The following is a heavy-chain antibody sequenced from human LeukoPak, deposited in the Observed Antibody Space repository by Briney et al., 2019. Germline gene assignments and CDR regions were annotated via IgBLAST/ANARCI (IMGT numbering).Heavy chain of an antibody. CDR2: IKQDGSVK. D-gene: IGHD6-19*01. Sequence: GGSLRLSCAASGFTFSGYWMIWVRQAPGKGLEWVANIKQDGSVKYYVDSVSSRFTISRGNAKNLLYLQMNSLRDEDTAVYYCVRDSGGYSSVWYDAFDVWGRGTKVTVSS. CDR1: GFTFSGYW. V-gene: IGHV3-7*01. CDR3: VRDSGGYSSVWYDAFDV. J-gene: IGHJ3*01.